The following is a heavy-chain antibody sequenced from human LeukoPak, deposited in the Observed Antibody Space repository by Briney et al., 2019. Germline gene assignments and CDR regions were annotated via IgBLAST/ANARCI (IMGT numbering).Heavy chain of an antibody. CDR3: AREGDSSGSDY. CDR2: ISYDGSNK. V-gene: IGHV3-30-3*01. J-gene: IGHJ4*02. D-gene: IGHD3-22*01. Sequence: GGSLRLSCAASGFTFSSYAMHWVRQAPGKGLEWVAVISYDGSNKYYADSVKGRFTISRDNSKNTLYLQMNSLRAEDTAVYYCAREGDSSGSDYWGQGTLVIVSS. CDR1: GFTFSSYA.